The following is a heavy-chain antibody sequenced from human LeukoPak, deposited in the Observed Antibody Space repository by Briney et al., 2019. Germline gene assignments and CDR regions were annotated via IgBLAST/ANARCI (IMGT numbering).Heavy chain of an antibody. V-gene: IGHV4-39*07. D-gene: IGHD1-26*01. CDR2: MYYSGST. CDR3: ARLLSGHFDY. J-gene: IGHJ4*02. CDR1: GGSIRRSSYY. Sequence: PSETLSLTCTVSGGSIRRSSYYWGWIRQPPGKGLEWTGSMYYSGSTNYNPSLKSRVTISVDTSKNQFSLKLTSVTAADTAVYYCARLLSGHFDYWGQGTLVTVSS.